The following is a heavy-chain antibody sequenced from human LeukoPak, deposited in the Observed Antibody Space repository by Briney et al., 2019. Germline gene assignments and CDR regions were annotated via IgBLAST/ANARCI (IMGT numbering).Heavy chain of an antibody. CDR1: GYTFTDFY. V-gene: IGHV1-2*02. CDR3: AGVDWAGLDNTPYRPFGY. CDR2: INPKSGGA. Sequence: GASVMISCKASGYTFTDFYIHWVRQAPGQGLEWVGWINPKSGGAQYSQKFEGRVTVTRDTSISTAYMELRGLISDDAAVYFCAGVDWAGLDNTPYRPFGYWGQGTLVTVSS. J-gene: IGHJ4*02. D-gene: IGHD2-15*01.